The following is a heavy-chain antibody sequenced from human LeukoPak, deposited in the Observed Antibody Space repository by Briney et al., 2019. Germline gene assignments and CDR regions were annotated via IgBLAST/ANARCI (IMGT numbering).Heavy chain of an antibody. CDR1: GFTFSSDS. D-gene: IGHD4-17*01. J-gene: IGHJ4*02. V-gene: IGHV3-48*01. CDR3: ARLANYGDYFDY. Sequence: GGSLRLSCTASGFTFSSDSMSWVRQAPGKGLEWLSYISSTSYTIYYADSVKGRFTISRDNAKNSLYLQMNSLRAEDTAVYYCARLANYGDYFDYWGQGTLVTVSS. CDR2: ISSTSYTI.